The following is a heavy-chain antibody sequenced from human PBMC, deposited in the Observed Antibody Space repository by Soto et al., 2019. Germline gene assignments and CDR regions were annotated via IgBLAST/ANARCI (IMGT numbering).Heavy chain of an antibody. CDR2: IFNTGGT. V-gene: IGHV4-39*01. J-gene: IGHJ4*01. Sequence: QVQLQESGPGLVEPSETLSLTCTVTDGSIRSSNFHWAWVRQPPGGGLEWIGSIFNTGGTYSRPYLKGRVTMSVDSSRNQFSLKVHSVTTSDTAIYFCAGEHHGSPDYWGHGTLVTVSS. CDR3: AGEHHGSPDY. D-gene: IGHD2-21*01. CDR1: DGSIRSSNFH.